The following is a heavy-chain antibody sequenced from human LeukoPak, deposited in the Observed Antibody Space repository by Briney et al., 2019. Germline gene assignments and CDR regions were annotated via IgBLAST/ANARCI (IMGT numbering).Heavy chain of an antibody. V-gene: IGHV3-21*01. J-gene: IGHJ6*03. CDR2: ISSSSSYI. D-gene: IGHD6-13*01. CDR1: GFTFSSYS. CDR3: ARDNPGSWTYYYYYYMDV. Sequence: PGGSLRLSCAASGFTFSSYSMNWVRQAPGKGLEWVSSISSSSSYIYYADSVKGRFTISRDNAKNSLYLQMNSLRAEDTAVYYCARDNPGSWTYYYYYYMDVWGKGTTVTVSS.